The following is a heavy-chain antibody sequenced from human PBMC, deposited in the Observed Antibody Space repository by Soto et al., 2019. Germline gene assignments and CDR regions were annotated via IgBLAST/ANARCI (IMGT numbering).Heavy chain of an antibody. CDR1: GFTFSSYW. J-gene: IGHJ3*02. Sequence: GGSLRLSCAASGFTFSSYWMSWVRQAPGKGLEWVANIKQDGSEKYYVDSVKGRFTISRDNAKNSLYLQMNSLRAEDTAVYHCARDGMGGATTGRDAFDIWGQGTMVTVSS. CDR2: IKQDGSEK. CDR3: ARDGMGGATTGRDAFDI. D-gene: IGHD1-26*01. V-gene: IGHV3-7*03.